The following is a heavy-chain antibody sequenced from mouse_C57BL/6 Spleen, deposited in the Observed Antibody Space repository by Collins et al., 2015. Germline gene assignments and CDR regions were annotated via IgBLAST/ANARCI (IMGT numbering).Heavy chain of an antibody. J-gene: IGHJ4*01. Sequence: GSLKLSCAASGFTFSDYGMHWVRQAPEKGLEWVAYISSGSSTIYYADTVKGRFTISRDNAKNTLFLQMTSLRSEDTAMYYCAREDYYGSSLYYYAMDYWGQGTSVTVSS. CDR3: AREDYYGSSLYYYAMDY. CDR2: ISSGSSTI. D-gene: IGHD1-1*01. V-gene: IGHV5-17*01. CDR1: GFTFSDYG.